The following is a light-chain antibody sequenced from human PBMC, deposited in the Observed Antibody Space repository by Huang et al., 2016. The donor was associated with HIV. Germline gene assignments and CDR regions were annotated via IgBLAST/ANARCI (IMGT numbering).Light chain of an antibody. CDR1: QSVSSF. CDR2: DAS. CDR3: QQRNNWIT. Sequence: EIVLTQSPATLSLSPGERATLSCRASQSVSSFLAWYQQKPGPAPRLLIHDASSRATGIPARFSGSGSVTDFTLTISSLEPEDFAIYYCQQRNNWITFGQGTRLEIK. J-gene: IGKJ5*01. V-gene: IGKV3-11*01.